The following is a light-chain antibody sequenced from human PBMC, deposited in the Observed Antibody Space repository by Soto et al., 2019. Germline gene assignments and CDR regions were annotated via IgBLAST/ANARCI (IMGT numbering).Light chain of an antibody. V-gene: IGKV3-15*01. CDR3: QQYNNWPPLT. J-gene: IGKJ4*01. CDR1: QSVSTK. Sequence: EIVMTQSPATVSVSPGERVTLSCRASQSVSTKLAWYQQNRGQAPRLLIYGASTRAAGVPDRFSGTGSGTEFTLTISSLQSEAFAVYYCQQYNNWPPLTFGGGTKVEIK. CDR2: GAS.